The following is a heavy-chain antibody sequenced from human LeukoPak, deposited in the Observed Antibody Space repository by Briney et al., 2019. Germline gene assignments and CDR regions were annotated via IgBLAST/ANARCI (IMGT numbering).Heavy chain of an antibody. CDR1: AFSFTDYW. CDR3: ARAGAYHFDN. V-gene: IGHV3-74*01. J-gene: IGHJ4*02. CDR2: INTDTRGT. D-gene: IGHD3-16*01. Sequence: GGSLRLSCVASAFSFTDYWMHWVRQAPGKGLVWVSIINTDTRGTYYADSVKGRFTISRDNAKNTLYLQMNSLRAEDTAVYYCARAGAYHFDNWGQGTLVTVSS.